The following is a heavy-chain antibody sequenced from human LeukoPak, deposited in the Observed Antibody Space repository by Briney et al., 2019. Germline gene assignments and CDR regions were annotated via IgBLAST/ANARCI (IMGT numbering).Heavy chain of an antibody. CDR1: GGSISSYY. CDR3: ARDDSSGYYSSYAMDV. J-gene: IGHJ6*02. Sequence: SETLSLTCTVSGGSISSYYWSWIRQSPGEGLEWIGYIYYSGSTNYNPSLKSRVTISVDTSKNQFSLKLSSVTAADTAVYYCARDDSSGYYSSYAMDVWGHGTTVTVSS. CDR2: IYYSGST. V-gene: IGHV4-59*01. D-gene: IGHD3-22*01.